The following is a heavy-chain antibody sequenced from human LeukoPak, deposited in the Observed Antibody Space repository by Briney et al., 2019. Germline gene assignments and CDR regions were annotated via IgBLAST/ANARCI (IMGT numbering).Heavy chain of an antibody. J-gene: IGHJ4*02. CDR2: ISYDGSKK. D-gene: IGHD4-11*01. CDR1: GFTFSSYA. CDR3: ARERARFIYSNYGGGPFDY. V-gene: IGHV3-30-3*01. Sequence: PGGSLRLSCAASGFTFSSYAMHWVRQAPGKGLGWVAVISYDGSKKYYADSVKGRFTVSRDNSKNTLYLQMNSLRAEDTAVYYCARERARFIYSNYGGGPFDYWGQGTLVTVSS.